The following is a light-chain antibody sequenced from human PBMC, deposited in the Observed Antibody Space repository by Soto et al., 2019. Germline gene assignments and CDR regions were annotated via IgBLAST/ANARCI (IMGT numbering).Light chain of an antibody. V-gene: IGLV2-14*01. Sequence: QSALTQPASVSGSPGQSITLSCTGTSSDVGGYNYVSWYQQHPGKAPKLMIYYVSNRPSGVSNRFSGSKSVNTASLTISGLQAEDEADYYCSSYTSRSTLEIGGGTKLTVL. J-gene: IGLJ2*01. CDR3: SSYTSRSTLE. CDR1: SSDVGGYNY. CDR2: YVS.